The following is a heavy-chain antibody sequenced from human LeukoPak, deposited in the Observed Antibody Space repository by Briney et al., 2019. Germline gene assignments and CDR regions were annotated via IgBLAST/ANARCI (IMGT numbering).Heavy chain of an antibody. CDR2: IFASGST. V-gene: IGHV4-4*07. J-gene: IGHJ4*02. D-gene: IGHD6-19*01. Sequence: PSETLSLTCTVSGGFIGSYYWSWIRQPAGKGLEWIGRIFASGSTNYNPSLQSRVTLPVDTSKNQFSLKVHSVTSADTAVYYCAREGDSRAWYLFDHWSQGTLVTVSS. CDR1: GGFIGSYY. CDR3: AREGDSRAWYLFDH.